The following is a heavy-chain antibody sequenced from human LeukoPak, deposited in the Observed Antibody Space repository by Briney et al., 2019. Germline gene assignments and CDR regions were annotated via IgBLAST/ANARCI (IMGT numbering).Heavy chain of an antibody. CDR1: GFTFSSYS. CDR2: ISSSSSTI. CDR3: AKDRVGVTTDYYMDV. Sequence: GGSLRLSCAASGFTFSSYSMNWVRQAPGKGLEWVSYISSSSSTIYYADSVKGRFTISRDNSKNTLYLQMNSLRAEDTAVYYCAKDRVGVTTDYYMDVWGKGTTVTVSS. V-gene: IGHV3-48*01. D-gene: IGHD4-11*01. J-gene: IGHJ6*03.